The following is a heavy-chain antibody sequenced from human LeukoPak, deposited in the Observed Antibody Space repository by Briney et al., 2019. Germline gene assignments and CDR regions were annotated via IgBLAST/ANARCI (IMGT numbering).Heavy chain of an antibody. CDR1: GYIFTAYY. J-gene: IGHJ5*02. Sequence: GASVKVSCKASGYIFTAYYLHWVRLAPGQGLEWMGWMNVYSGDATYAQKFQGRVTMTRDTSISTAYMEPNTLASDDTAVYYCARPGNWWFDPWGQGTLVTVSS. CDR2: MNVYSGDA. CDR3: ARPGNWWFDP. D-gene: IGHD3-10*01. V-gene: IGHV1-2*02.